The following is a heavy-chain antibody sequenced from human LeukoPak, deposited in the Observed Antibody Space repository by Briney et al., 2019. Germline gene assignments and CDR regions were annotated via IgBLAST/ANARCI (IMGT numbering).Heavy chain of an antibody. Sequence: PGGSLRLSCAASGFTFSSYSMNWVRQAPGKGLEWVSAISSSSSYIYYADSVKGRFTISRDNAKNSLYLQMNSLRAEDTAVYYFARVGRTAMVDYYGMDVWGQGTTVTVSS. D-gene: IGHD5-18*01. J-gene: IGHJ6*02. CDR2: ISSSSSYI. V-gene: IGHV3-21*01. CDR1: GFTFSSYS. CDR3: ARVGRTAMVDYYGMDV.